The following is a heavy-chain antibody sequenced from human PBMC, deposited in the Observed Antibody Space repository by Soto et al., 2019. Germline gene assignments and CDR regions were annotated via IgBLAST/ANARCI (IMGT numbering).Heavy chain of an antibody. CDR1: GFTFSSYG. J-gene: IGHJ4*02. V-gene: IGHV3-30*18. Sequence: QVQLVESGGGVVQPGRSLRLSCAASGFTFSSYGMHWVRQAPGKGLEWVAVISYDGSNKYYADSVKGRFTISRDNSKNPLYLQMNSLRAEDTAVYYCAKDDYYDRYYWGQGTLVTVSS. CDR3: AKDDYYDRYY. D-gene: IGHD3-22*01. CDR2: ISYDGSNK.